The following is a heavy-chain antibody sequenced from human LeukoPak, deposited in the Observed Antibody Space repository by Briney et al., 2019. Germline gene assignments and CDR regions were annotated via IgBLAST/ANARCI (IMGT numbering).Heavy chain of an antibody. Sequence: SETLSLTCTVSDGSISTSDYFWGWIRQPPGKGLEWIGSIYYSGSTYYNPSLRGRVTIFVDSSKSQFSLKLSSVTAADTAVYYCASHRLDCSGGSCQFIDYWGQGTLVTVSS. CDR2: IYYSGST. D-gene: IGHD2-15*01. V-gene: IGHV4-39*07. CDR1: DGSISTSDYF. J-gene: IGHJ4*02. CDR3: ASHRLDCSGGSCQFIDY.